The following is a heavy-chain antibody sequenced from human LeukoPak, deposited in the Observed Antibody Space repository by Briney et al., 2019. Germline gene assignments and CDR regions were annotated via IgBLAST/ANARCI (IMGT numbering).Heavy chain of an antibody. V-gene: IGHV3-21*01. Sequence: GGSLRLSCAASGFTFSTYGMIWVRQAPGKGPEWVSSISSISTYTHYADAVKGRFTISRDNTKNSLYLQMNSLRAEDTAVYYCARTHIPQYDFWTASIWGQGTLVAVSS. D-gene: IGHD3-3*01. CDR1: GFTFSTYG. J-gene: IGHJ4*02. CDR2: ISSISTYT. CDR3: ARTHIPQYDFWTASI.